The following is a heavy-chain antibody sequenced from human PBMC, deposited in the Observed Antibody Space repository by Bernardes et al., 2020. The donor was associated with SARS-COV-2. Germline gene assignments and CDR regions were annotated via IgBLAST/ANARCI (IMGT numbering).Heavy chain of an antibody. CDR1: GFTFSSYG. V-gene: IGHV3-33*01. J-gene: IGHJ6*02. CDR3: ATMTTPYYGMDV. D-gene: IGHD4-17*01. Sequence: GGSLRLSCAASGFTFSSYGMHWVRQAPGKGLEWVAVIWYDGSNKYYADSVKGRFTISRDNSKNTLYLQMNSLRAEDTAVYYCATMTTPYYGMDVWGQGTTVTVSS. CDR2: IWYDGSNK.